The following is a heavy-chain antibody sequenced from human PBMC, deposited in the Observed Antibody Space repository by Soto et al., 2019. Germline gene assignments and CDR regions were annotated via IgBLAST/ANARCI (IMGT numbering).Heavy chain of an antibody. CDR1: GFTFSSYW. J-gene: IGHJ6*04. D-gene: IGHD2-21*01. CDR2: ITNDGKSA. CDR3: SRDILVVPDV. V-gene: IGHV3-74*01. Sequence: VQLVESGGGLVQPGGSLRLSCAASGFTFSSYWMQWVRQTPGKGLGWGGRITNDGKSAYYADSVKGRFTISRDNAKNTLYLQMNGLRDDDTSVFYCSRDILVVPDVLGKGTTGIVTS.